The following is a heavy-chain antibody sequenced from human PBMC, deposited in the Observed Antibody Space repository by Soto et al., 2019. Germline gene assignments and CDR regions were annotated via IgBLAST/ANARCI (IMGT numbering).Heavy chain of an antibody. D-gene: IGHD1-1*01. CDR3: ARTGTSREENDAFDI. CDR1: GYSFTGYW. J-gene: IGHJ3*02. CDR2: IYPGDSDT. V-gene: IGHV5-51*01. Sequence: GESLKISCKGSGYSFTGYWIGWVRQMPGKGLEWMGIIYPGDSDTRYSPSFQGQVTISADKSISTAYLQWSSLKASDTAMYYCARTGTSREENDAFDIWGQGTMVTVSS.